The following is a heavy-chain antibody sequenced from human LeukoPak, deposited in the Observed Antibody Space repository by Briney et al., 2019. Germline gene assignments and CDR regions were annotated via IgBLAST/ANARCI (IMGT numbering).Heavy chain of an antibody. CDR1: GGSISSTSYY. J-gene: IGHJ4*02. V-gene: IGHV4-39*01. Sequence: SETLSLTCTVSGGSISSTSYYWGWIRQPPGKGLEWIGSIYYSGSTYYNPSLKSRVTISVDTSKNQFSLKLSSVTAADTAVYYCARGPAATFYYFDYWGQGTLVTVSS. CDR2: IYYSGST. D-gene: IGHD2-2*01. CDR3: ARGPAATFYYFDY.